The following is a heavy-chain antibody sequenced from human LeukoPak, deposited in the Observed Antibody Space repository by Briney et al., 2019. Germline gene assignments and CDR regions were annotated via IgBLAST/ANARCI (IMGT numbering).Heavy chain of an antibody. CDR2: IRYDGSNK. Sequence: GGSLRLSCAASGFTFSSYGMHWVRQAPAKGLEWVAFIRYDGSNKYYADSVKGRFTISRDNSKNTLYLQMNSLRAEDTAVYYCARAPYSGSRASIWGQGTMVTVSS. J-gene: IGHJ3*02. CDR3: ARAPYSGSRASI. CDR1: GFTFSSYG. D-gene: IGHD1-26*01. V-gene: IGHV3-30*02.